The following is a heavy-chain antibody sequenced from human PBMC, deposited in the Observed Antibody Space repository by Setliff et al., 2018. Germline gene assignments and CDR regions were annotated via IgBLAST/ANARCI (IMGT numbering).Heavy chain of an antibody. CDR2: ISDSGIV. D-gene: IGHD2-2*01. Sequence: GGSLRLSCVASGFTLSTYAMSWVRQAPGKGLEWVSVISDSGIVAYADSVKGRFTISRDNAKNSLYLPMNSLRAEDMALYYCAKGYCSSTSCYVDYWGQGTLVTVSS. V-gene: IGHV3-9*03. CDR1: GFTLSTYA. CDR3: AKGYCSSTSCYVDY. J-gene: IGHJ4*02.